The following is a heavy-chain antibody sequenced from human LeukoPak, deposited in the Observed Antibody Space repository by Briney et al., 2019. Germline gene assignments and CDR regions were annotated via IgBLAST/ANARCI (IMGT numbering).Heavy chain of an antibody. V-gene: IGHV5-51*01. D-gene: IGHD1-26*01. Sequence: GESLKISCKGSGYSFTNYWIGWVRQMPGKGLEWMGIIYPGDSDTRYSPSFQGQVTISADKSISTAYLQWSSLKASDTAMYYCASRSFEPRVGATDDAFDIWGQGTMVTVSS. CDR3: ASRSFEPRVGATDDAFDI. CDR1: GYSFTNYW. J-gene: IGHJ3*02. CDR2: IYPGDSDT.